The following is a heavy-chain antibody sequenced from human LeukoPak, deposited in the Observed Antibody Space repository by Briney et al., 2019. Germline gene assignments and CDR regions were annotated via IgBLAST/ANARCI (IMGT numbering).Heavy chain of an antibody. D-gene: IGHD6-19*01. CDR2: INHSGST. J-gene: IGHJ4*02. CDR1: GGSFSGYY. CDR3: ARGGVVAVAGPFDY. V-gene: IGHV4-34*01. Sequence: PSETLSLTCAVYGGSFSGYYWSWIRQPPGKGLEWIGEINHSGSTNYNPSLKSRVTISVDTSKNQFSLKLSSVTAADTAVYYCARGGVVAVAGPFDYWGQGTLVTVSS.